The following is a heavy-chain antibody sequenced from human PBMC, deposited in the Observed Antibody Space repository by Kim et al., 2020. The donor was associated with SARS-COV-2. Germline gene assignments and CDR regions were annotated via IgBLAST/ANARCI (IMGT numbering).Heavy chain of an antibody. V-gene: IGHV7-4-1*02. CDR1: GYTFTSYA. D-gene: IGHD6-13*01. CDR2: INTNTGNP. Sequence: ASVKVSCKASGYTFTSYAMNWVRQAPGQGLEWMGWINTNTGNPTYAQGFTGRFVFSLDTSVSTAYLQISSLKAEDTAVYYCARVYSSSWSHLDNYNWFDPWGQGTLVTVSS. CDR3: ARVYSSSWSHLDNYNWFDP. J-gene: IGHJ5*02.